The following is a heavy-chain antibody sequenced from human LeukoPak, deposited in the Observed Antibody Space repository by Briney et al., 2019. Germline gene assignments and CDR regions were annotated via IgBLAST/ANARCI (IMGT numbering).Heavy chain of an antibody. CDR2: INWNGGST. V-gene: IGHV3-20*04. CDR3: ARDPRAYCGGDCYSGPFDY. Sequence: GGSLRLSCAASGFTFDDYGISWVRQAPGKGLEWVSGINWNGGSTGYADSVKGRFTISRDNAKNSLYLQMNSLRAEDTALYYCARDPRAYCGGDCYSGPFDYWGQGTLVTVSS. CDR1: GFTFDDYG. J-gene: IGHJ4*02. D-gene: IGHD2-21*02.